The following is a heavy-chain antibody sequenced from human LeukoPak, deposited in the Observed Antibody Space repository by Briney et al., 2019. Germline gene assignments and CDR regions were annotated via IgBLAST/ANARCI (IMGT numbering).Heavy chain of an antibody. J-gene: IGHJ4*02. V-gene: IGHV3-43*02. Sequence: GGSLRLSCAASGFTFGDYAMHWVRQDPGKGLEWVSLIRGDGRTTSYAGSVKGRFTISRDNSKNSLYLQMSSLRGEDTAMYYCAKDAVAGTWLHYWGQGTLVTVSS. CDR2: IRGDGRTT. CDR3: AKDAVAGTWLHY. CDR1: GFTFGDYA. D-gene: IGHD6-19*01.